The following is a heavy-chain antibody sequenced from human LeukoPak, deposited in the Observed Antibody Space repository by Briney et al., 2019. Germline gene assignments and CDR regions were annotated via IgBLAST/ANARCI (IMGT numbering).Heavy chain of an antibody. CDR2: ISYDGSNK. V-gene: IGHV3-30*18. D-gene: IGHD2-15*01. CDR3: AKDVEFEAGLRDDKDIVRNWFDP. Sequence: GGSLRLSCAASGFTFSSYGMHWVRQAPGKGLEWVAVISYDGSNKYYADSVKGRFTISRDNSKNTLYLQMNSLRAEDTAVYYCAKDVEFEAGLRDDKDIVRNWFDPWGQGTLVTVSS. J-gene: IGHJ5*02. CDR1: GFTFSSYG.